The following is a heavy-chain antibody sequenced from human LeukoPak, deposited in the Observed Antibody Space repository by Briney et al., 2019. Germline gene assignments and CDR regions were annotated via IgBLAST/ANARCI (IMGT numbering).Heavy chain of an antibody. J-gene: IGHJ6*03. V-gene: IGHV3-43D*04. CDR1: GFTFDDYA. CDR2: ISWDGGST. Sequence: GGSLRLSCAASGFTFDDYAMHWVRQAPGKGLEWVSLISWDGGSTYYADSVKGRSTISRDNSKNSLYLQMNSLRAEDTALYYCAKSGRFDYYYYMDVWGKGTTVTVSS. CDR3: AKSGRFDYYYYMDV. D-gene: IGHD3-10*01.